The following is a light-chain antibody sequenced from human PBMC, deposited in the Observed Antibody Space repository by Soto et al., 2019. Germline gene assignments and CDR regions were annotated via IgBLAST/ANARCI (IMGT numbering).Light chain of an antibody. J-gene: IGLJ1*01. CDR1: NSNLGAGYD. Sequence: QSVLTQPPSVSGAPGQRVTISCTGNNSNLGAGYDVHWYQQLPGAAPKLVIFGNNNRPSGVPDRFSGSKSGSSASLAITGLQAEDEADYYCQSSSLSDFHVFGTGNKLTVL. V-gene: IGLV1-40*01. CDR3: QSSSLSDFHV. CDR2: GNN.